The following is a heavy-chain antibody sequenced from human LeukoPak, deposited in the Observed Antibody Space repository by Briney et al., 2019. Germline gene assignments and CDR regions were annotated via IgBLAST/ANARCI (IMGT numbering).Heavy chain of an antibody. CDR1: GGSISSNRHY. CDR3: TRLLKYSGSYYCDY. J-gene: IGHJ4*02. D-gene: IGHD1-26*01. V-gene: IGHV4-39*01. CDR2: IYYGWST. Sequence: SETLSLTCTVSGGSISSNRHYWGWIRQPPGKGLEWIGNIYYGWSTYYNPSLKSRVTISVYTSKNQFSLKLSSVTAADTAVYYCTRLLKYSGSYYCDYWGQGSLVTVSS.